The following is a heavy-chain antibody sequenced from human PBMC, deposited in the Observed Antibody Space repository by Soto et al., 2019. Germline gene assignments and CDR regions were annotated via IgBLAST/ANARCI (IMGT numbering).Heavy chain of an antibody. Sequence: EVHLVESGGGLVQPGGSLRLSCAASGFTFSSSWMHWVRQVPGEGLLWLSRINVDGSTTTYADYLKGRFTISRENAKNTMYLQMTNLRAEDTAVYYCARAGYSSGWYEWFDSWGQGTLVTVSS. CDR1: GFTFSSSW. CDR3: ARAGYSSGWYEWFDS. J-gene: IGHJ5*01. CDR2: INVDGSTT. V-gene: IGHV3-74*01. D-gene: IGHD6-19*01.